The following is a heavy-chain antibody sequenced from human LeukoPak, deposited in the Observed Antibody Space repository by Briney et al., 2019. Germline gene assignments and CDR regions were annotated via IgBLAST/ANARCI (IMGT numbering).Heavy chain of an antibody. J-gene: IGHJ4*02. CDR1: GFTFSSYS. CDR3: ARYRVAVTGTFGFDY. V-gene: IGHV3-74*01. Sequence: PGGSLRLSCVASGFTFSSYSMNWVRQAPGRGLVWVSHINSDGSSTNYADSVKGRFTISRDNAKNTLYLQMNSLRAEDTAVYYCARYRVAVTGTFGFDYWGQGTLVTVSS. CDR2: INSDGSST. D-gene: IGHD6-19*01.